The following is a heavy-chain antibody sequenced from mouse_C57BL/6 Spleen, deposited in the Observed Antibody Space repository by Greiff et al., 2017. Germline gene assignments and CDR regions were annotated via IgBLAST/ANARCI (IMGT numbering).Heavy chain of an antibody. CDR3: ARMDSSGYGYFDY. J-gene: IGHJ2*01. CDR1: GYTFTSYW. D-gene: IGHD3-2*02. Sequence: QVHVKQPGAELVKPGASVKLSCKASGYTFTSYWMHWVKQRPGQGLEWIGMIHPNSGSTNYNEKFKSKATLTVDKSSSTAYMQLSSLTSEDSAVYYCARMDSSGYGYFDYWGQGTTLTVSS. CDR2: IHPNSGST. V-gene: IGHV1-64*01.